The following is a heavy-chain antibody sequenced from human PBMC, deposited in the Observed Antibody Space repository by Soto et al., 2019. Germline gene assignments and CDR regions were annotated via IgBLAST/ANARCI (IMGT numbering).Heavy chain of an antibody. CDR1: GGSFSGYY. Sequence: QVQLQQWGAGLLKPSETLSLTCAVYGGSFSGYYWSWIRQPPGKGLEWIGEINHSGSTNYNPALKSRVTISVETSKNQFSLKLSSVTAADTAVYYWATLYGELDLDYWGQGTLVTVSS. CDR3: ATLYGELDLDY. J-gene: IGHJ4*02. D-gene: IGHD3-10*02. V-gene: IGHV4-34*01. CDR2: INHSGST.